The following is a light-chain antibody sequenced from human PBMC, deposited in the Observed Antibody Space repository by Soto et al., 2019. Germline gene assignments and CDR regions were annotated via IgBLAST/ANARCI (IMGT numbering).Light chain of an antibody. CDR3: QSYDSSLSAVV. J-gene: IGLJ2*01. V-gene: IGLV1-40*01. CDR1: SSNIGAGYD. CDR2: DNS. Sequence: QSVLTQPPSVSGAPGQRVTISCTGSSSNIGAGYDVHWYQQLRGTAPKLLIYDNSHRPSGVPDRFSGSKSGTSASLAITGLQAEDEADYYCQSYDSSLSAVVFSGGTKLTVL.